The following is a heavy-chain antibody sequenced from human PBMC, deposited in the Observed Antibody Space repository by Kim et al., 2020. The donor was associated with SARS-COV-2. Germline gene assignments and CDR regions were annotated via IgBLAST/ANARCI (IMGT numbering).Heavy chain of an antibody. J-gene: IGHJ3*02. CDR3: TTGGLAVAGTFAFDI. CDR1: GFTFSNAW. Sequence: GGSLRLSCAASGFTFSNAWMSWVRQAPGKGLEWVGRIKSKTDGGTTDYAAPVKGRFTISRDDSKNTLYLQMNSLKTEDTAVYYCTTGGLAVAGTFAFDIWGQGTMVTLSS. CDR2: IKSKTDGGTT. V-gene: IGHV3-15*01. D-gene: IGHD6-19*01.